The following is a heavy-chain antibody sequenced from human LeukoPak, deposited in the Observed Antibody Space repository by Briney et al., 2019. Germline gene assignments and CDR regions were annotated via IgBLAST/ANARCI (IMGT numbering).Heavy chain of an antibody. V-gene: IGHV3-11*04. CDR1: GFTFSDYY. CDR3: ARDYYDSSGCLRY. D-gene: IGHD3-22*01. J-gene: IGHJ4*02. CDR2: ISSSRSTI. Sequence: GGSLRLSCAASGFTFSDYYMSWIRQAPGKGLEWVSYISSSRSTIYYADSVKGRFTISRDNAKNSLYLQMNSLRAEDTAVYYCARDYYDSSGCLRYWGQGTLVTVSS.